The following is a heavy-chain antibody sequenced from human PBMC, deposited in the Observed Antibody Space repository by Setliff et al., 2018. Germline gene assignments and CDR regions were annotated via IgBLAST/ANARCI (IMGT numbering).Heavy chain of an antibody. Sequence: NPSETLSLTCSVSGGTISTYYWNWIRQPPGKGLEWIGYVYYSGSTNYNPFLKSRVTISVDTSKNQFSLKLSSVTAADTAVYYCASRCGGDYWGQGTLVTVSS. V-gene: IGHV4-59*01. J-gene: IGHJ4*02. CDR1: GGTISTYY. CDR2: VYYSGST. CDR3: ASRCGGDY.